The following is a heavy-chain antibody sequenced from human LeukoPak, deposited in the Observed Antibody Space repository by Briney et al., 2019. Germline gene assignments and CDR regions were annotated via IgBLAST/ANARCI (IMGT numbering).Heavy chain of an antibody. CDR3: GGLGGVGLTAYLDS. J-gene: IGHJ4*02. Sequence: LGEPLNIPCQAPGSIFTKYWISWVRPMPGKGLDWMGIIYPGDSDTPYRPPFAGQVTISADKPINSAYLQWSSLKASDTATYHCGGLGGVGLTAYLDSWGQGTLVTVSA. CDR1: GSIFTKYW. CDR2: IYPGDSDT. V-gene: IGHV5-51*01. D-gene: IGHD3-16*01.